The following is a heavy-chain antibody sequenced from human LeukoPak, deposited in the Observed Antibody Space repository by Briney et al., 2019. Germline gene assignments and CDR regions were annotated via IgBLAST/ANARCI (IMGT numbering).Heavy chain of an antibody. D-gene: IGHD3-22*01. J-gene: IGHJ4*02. V-gene: IGHV1-18*01. CDR3: ARPMKQKYYYDSSGYYLDY. CDR2: ISAYNGNT. CDR1: GYTFTSYG. Sequence: ASVKVSCKASGYTFTSYGISWVRQAPGQGLEWMGWISAYNGNTNYAQKLQGRVTMTTDTSTSTAYMELRSLRSDDTAVYYCARPMKQKYYYDSSGYYLDYWGQGTLVTVSS.